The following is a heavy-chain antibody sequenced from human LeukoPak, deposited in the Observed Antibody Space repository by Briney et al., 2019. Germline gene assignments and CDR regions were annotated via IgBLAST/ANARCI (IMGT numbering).Heavy chain of an antibody. CDR2: INQDGTEK. Sequence: GESLRLSCAASGFTFTTYWMSWVRQLPGKGLEWVANINQDGTEKYYVDSVKGRFTISRDNSKNTLYLQMNSLRAEDTAVYYCAMTTVTWRFDPWGQGTLVTVSS. D-gene: IGHD4-17*01. CDR3: AMTTVTWRFDP. J-gene: IGHJ5*01. V-gene: IGHV3-7*03. CDR1: GFTFTTYW.